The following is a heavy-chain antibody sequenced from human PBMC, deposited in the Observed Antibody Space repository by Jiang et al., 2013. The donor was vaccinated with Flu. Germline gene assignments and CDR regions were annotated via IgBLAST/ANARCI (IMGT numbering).Heavy chain of an antibody. CDR1: A. V-gene: IGHV1-69*01. J-gene: IGHJ5*02. CDR3: ARGPIVLNWFDP. D-gene: IGHD2-15*01. CDR2: VIPIFGTA. Sequence: AISWVATGPSDKGVEWDGRGVIPIFGTANYAQKFQGRVTITADESTGTAYMELSSLRSEDTAVYYCARGPIVLNWFDPWGQGTLVTVSS.